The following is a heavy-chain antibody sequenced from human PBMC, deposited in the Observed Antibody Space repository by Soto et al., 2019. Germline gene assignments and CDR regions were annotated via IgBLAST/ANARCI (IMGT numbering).Heavy chain of an antibody. D-gene: IGHD6-13*01. Sequence: PSETLSLTCTVSGGSINNHYWSWIRQPPGKGLEWIGYIYYTGSTNYNPSLKSRVTMSVDTSKSQFSLKLNSVTAADTAVYYCARDQGIASSGPFDYWGPGTLVTVSS. CDR2: IYYTGST. V-gene: IGHV4-59*11. J-gene: IGHJ4*02. CDR3: ARDQGIASSGPFDY. CDR1: GGSINNHY.